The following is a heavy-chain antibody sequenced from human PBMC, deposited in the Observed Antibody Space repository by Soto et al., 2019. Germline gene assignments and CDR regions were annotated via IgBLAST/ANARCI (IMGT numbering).Heavy chain of an antibody. D-gene: IGHD4-17*01. CDR2: IYWDDYK. J-gene: IGHJ4*02. CDR3: AHKGYGDYPLDY. Sequence: QITLKESGPPLVKPTQTLTLTCTFSGFSLSTSGVGVGWIRQPPGKALEWLAVIYWDDYKHYSPSLKSRLTLTKDTSKNHVVLTMTNMDPVDTATYYCAHKGYGDYPLDYWGQGTLLTVSS. V-gene: IGHV2-5*02. CDR1: GFSLSTSGVG.